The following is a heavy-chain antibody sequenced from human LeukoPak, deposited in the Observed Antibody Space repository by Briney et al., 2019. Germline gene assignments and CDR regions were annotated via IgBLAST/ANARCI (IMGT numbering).Heavy chain of an antibody. CDR2: IYSSVT. Sequence: GGSLRLSCTVSGFTVSSNSMSWVRQAPGKGLEWVSFIYSSVTHYSDSVKGRFTISRDNSRNTLFLQMNSLRAEDTAVYYCAKSDYYDSSGYYYGIDRTFDYWGQGTLVTVSS. V-gene: IGHV3-53*01. CDR3: AKSDYYDSSGYYYGIDRTFDY. D-gene: IGHD3-22*01. J-gene: IGHJ4*02. CDR1: GFTVSSNS.